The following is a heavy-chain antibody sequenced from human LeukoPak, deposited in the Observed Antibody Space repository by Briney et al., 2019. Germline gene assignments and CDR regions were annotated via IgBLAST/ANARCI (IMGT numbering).Heavy chain of an antibody. J-gene: IGHJ5*02. CDR3: ARDNSVGDNAWWFDP. CDR1: GYTFTGYY. V-gene: IGHV1-2*02. Sequence: ASVKVSCKASGYTFTGYYMHWVRQAPGQGLEWMGWINPNSGGTNYAQKFQGRVTMTRDTSISTAYMELSRLRSDDTAVYYCARDNSVGDNAWWFDPWGQGTLVTVSS. D-gene: IGHD1-26*01. CDR2: INPNSGGT.